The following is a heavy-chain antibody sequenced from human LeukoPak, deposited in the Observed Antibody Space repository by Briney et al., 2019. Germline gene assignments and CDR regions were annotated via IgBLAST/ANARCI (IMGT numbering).Heavy chain of an antibody. CDR3: ARVDSSGYSGIVNY. J-gene: IGHJ4*02. CDR2: INPNSGGT. D-gene: IGHD3-22*01. CDR1: GYTFTGYY. V-gene: IGHV1-2*02. Sequence: ASVKVSCKASGYTFTGYYTHWVRQAPGQGLEWMGWINPNSGGTNYAQKFQGRVTMTRDTSISTAYMELSRLRSDDTAVYYCARVDSSGYSGIVNYWGQGTLVTVSS.